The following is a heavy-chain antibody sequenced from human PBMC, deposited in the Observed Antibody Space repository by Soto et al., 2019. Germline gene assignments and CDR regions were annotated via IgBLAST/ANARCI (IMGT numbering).Heavy chain of an antibody. D-gene: IGHD3-3*01. V-gene: IGHV3-7*02. J-gene: IGHJ6*02. CDR1: GFTFSSYW. Sequence: GGSLRLSCAASGFTFSSYWMSWVRQAPGKGLEWVANIKQDGSEKYYVDSVKGRFTISRDNAKNSLHLQMNSLRDEDTAVYYCARVSYYDFWSGYYTGYYYYGMDVWGQGTTVTVSS. CDR3: ARVSYYDFWSGYYTGYYYYGMDV. CDR2: IKQDGSEK.